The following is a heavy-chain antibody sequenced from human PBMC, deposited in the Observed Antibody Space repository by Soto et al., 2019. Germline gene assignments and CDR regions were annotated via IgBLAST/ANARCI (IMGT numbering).Heavy chain of an antibody. J-gene: IGHJ5*02. CDR2: IYYSGST. CDR3: ARTYKILSGYPNWFDP. CDR1: GGSVSSGSYY. V-gene: IGHV4-61*01. D-gene: IGHD3-9*01. Sequence: SETLSLTCTVSGGSVSSGSYYWSWIRQPPGKGLEWIGYIYYSGSTNYNPSLKSRVTISVDTSKNQFSLKLSSVTAADTAVYYCARTYKILSGYPNWFDPWGQGTLFSVPQ.